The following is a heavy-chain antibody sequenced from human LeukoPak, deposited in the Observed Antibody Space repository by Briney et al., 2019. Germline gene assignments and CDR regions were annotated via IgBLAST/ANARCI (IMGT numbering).Heavy chain of an antibody. D-gene: IGHD1-26*01. J-gene: IGHJ4*02. CDR3: ARDIGVVGALTFDY. CDR2: INPNSGST. V-gene: IGHV1-2*02. CDR1: GYTFTGFH. Sequence: GASVKVSCKASGYTFTGFHVRWVRQAPGQGLEWMGWINPNSGSTDYAQEFQGRVTMTRDTSISTAYMEVSRLRSDNTAVYYCARDIGVVGALTFDYWGQGTLVTVSS.